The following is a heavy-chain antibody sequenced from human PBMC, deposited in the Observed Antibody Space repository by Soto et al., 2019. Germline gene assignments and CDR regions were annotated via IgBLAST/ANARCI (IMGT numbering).Heavy chain of an antibody. D-gene: IGHD6-25*01. CDR3: ASQDKRLGGGGDY. J-gene: IGHJ4*02. V-gene: IGHV4-39*01. CDR1: GGSISSSNYY. CDR2: IHYSGST. Sequence: QLQLQESGPGLVKPSETLSLTCTVSGGSISSSNYYWGWIRQPPGKGLEWIGSIHYSGSTYYNASLKSRVTVSVDTSKNQFSLKLTSVTAADTAVYYCASQDKRLGGGGDYWGQGTLVTVSS.